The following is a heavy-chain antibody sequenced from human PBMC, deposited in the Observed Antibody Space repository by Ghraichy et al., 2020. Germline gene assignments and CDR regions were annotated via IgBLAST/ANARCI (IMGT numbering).Heavy chain of an antibody. CDR2: ISSSSSYI. V-gene: IGHV3-21*01. J-gene: IGHJ4*02. CDR3: ASIRDGYTQIGY. D-gene: IGHD5-24*01. CDR1: GFTFSSYS. Sequence: GGSLRLSCAASGFTFSSYSMNWVRQAPGKGLEWVSSISSSSSYIYYADSVKGRFTISRDNAKNSLYLQMNSLRAEDTAVYYCASIRDGYTQIGYWGQGTLVTVSS.